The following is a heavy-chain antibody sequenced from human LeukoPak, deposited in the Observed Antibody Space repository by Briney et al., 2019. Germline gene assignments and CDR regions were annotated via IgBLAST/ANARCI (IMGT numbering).Heavy chain of an antibody. CDR1: GGSISSSSYY. V-gene: IGHV4-39*01. CDR3: ARRDGDYTPSIDY. CDR2: IYYSGST. Sequence: PSETLSLTCTVSGGSISSSSYYWGCIRQPPGKGLECIGSIYYSGSTYYNPSLKSRVTISVDTSKNQFSLKLSSVTAADTAVYYCARRDGDYTPSIDYWGQGTLVTVSS. D-gene: IGHD4-17*01. J-gene: IGHJ4*02.